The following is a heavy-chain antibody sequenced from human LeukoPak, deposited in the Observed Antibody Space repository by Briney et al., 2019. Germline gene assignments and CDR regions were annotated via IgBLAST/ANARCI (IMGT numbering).Heavy chain of an antibody. V-gene: IGHV4-59*01. D-gene: IGHD2-21*01. CDR3: ARGSPVVAFDI. CDR1: GGSISSYY. CDR2: IYYSGSI. Sequence: TSETLSLTCTVSGGSISSYYWSWIRQPPGKGLEWIGYIYYSGSINYNPSLKSRVTISVDTSKNQFSLKLSSVTAADTAVYYCARGSPVVAFDIWGQGTMVTVSS. J-gene: IGHJ3*02.